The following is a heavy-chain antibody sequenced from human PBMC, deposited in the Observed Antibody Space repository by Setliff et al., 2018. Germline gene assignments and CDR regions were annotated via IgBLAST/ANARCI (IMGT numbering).Heavy chain of an antibody. J-gene: IGHJ4*02. Sequence: SETLSLTCTVYGGSFSDYYWGWIRQSPGKRPEWIAEINQSGNTNYNPSLNSXXXVSVXXXXXXXXXXXXXVTAADTAVYYCRFWSSYYKNDYWARGTLVTVSS. CDR1: GGSFSDYY. V-gene: IGHV4-34*10. CDR3: RFWSSYYKNDY. D-gene: IGHD3-3*01. CDR2: INQSGNT.